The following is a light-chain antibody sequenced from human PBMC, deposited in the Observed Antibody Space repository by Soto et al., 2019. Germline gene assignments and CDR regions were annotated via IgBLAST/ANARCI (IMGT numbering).Light chain of an antibody. V-gene: IGKV3-15*01. CDR2: GAS. Sequence: EIVLTQSPATLSVSPGERATLSCRASQSVSSNLAWYQQKPGQAPRLLIYGASTRATGIPARFSGSESETDFTLTISSLQSEDFAVYYCQQYDIWPETFGQGTKVEVK. CDR3: QQYDIWPET. J-gene: IGKJ1*01. CDR1: QSVSSN.